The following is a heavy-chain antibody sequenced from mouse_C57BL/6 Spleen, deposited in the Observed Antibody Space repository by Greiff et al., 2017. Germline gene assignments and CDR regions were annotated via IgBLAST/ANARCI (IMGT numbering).Heavy chain of an antibody. CDR3: ARKAQATGMDY. CDR2: INPNNGGT. CDR1: GYTFTDYN. V-gene: IGHV1-22*01. D-gene: IGHD3-2*02. J-gene: IGHJ4*01. Sequence: VQLKESGPELVKPGASVKMSCKASGYTFTDYNMHWVKQGHGKSLVWIGYINPNNGGTSYNQKFKGKATLTVNKSSSTAYMELRSLTSEDSAVYYCARKAQATGMDYWGQGTSVTVSS.